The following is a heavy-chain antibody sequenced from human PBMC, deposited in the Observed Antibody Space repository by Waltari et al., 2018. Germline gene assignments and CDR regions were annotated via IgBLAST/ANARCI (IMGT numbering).Heavy chain of an antibody. J-gene: IGHJ4*02. V-gene: IGHV4-39*07. D-gene: IGHD3-3*01. CDR2: IYYSGST. CDR1: GCSISSSSYY. CDR3: ARAPIFGVVTYYFDY. Sequence: QLQLQESGPGLVKPSETLSLTCTVSGCSISSSSYYWGWIRQPPGKWLEWIGSIYYSGSTYYNPSLKSRVTISVDTSKNQFSLKLSSVTAADTAVYYCARAPIFGVVTYYFDYWGQGTLVTVSS.